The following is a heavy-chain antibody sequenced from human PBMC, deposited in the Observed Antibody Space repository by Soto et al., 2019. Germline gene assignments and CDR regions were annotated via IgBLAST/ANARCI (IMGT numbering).Heavy chain of an antibody. J-gene: IGHJ4*02. CDR1: GFNFSTHW. D-gene: IGHD3-16*01. Sequence: EVQLVESGGGLVQPGESLRLSCRGSGFNFSTHWMNWVRQAPGKGLEWVAKINQDGSEKYYVDSVEGRFTISRDNARNSLHLEVNSLRAEDTAVYYCAREGDWGQGTLVTVSS. V-gene: IGHV3-7*01. CDR2: INQDGSEK. CDR3: AREGD.